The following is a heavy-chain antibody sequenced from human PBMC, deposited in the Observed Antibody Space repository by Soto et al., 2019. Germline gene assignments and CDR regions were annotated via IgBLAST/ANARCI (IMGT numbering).Heavy chain of an antibody. CDR1: GGTFSSYA. J-gene: IGHJ4*02. CDR3: ARGRKWELPDY. V-gene: IGHV1-69*06. Sequence: QVQLVQSGAEVKKPGSSVKVSCKASGGTFSSYAISWVRQAPGQGLEWMGGIIPILGTANYAQKFQGRVTITADKSTSTAYMEMRRLRSEDTAVYYCARGRKWELPDYWGQGTLVTVSA. CDR2: IIPILGTA. D-gene: IGHD1-26*01.